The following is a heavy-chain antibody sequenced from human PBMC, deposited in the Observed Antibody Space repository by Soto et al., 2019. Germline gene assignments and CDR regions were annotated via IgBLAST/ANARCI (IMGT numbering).Heavy chain of an antibody. CDR1: GYTFTSYG. Sequence: GASVKVSCKASGYTFTSYGISWVRQAPGQGLEWMGWISAYNGNTNYAQKLQGRVTMTTDTSTSTAYMELRSLRSDDTAVYYFTGDRELPIAGAGTWYDYGGQGTLVTVSS. D-gene: IGHD6-19*01. V-gene: IGHV1-18*01. J-gene: IGHJ4*02. CDR3: TGDRELPIAGAGTWYDY. CDR2: ISAYNGNT.